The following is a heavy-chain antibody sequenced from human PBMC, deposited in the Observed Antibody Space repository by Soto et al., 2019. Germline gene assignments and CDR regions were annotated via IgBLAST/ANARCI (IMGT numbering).Heavy chain of an antibody. D-gene: IGHD2-2*01. J-gene: IGHJ6*02. CDR3: ARGRGVVVPAAYYYYYYGMDV. V-gene: IGHV4-59*12. CDR2: VSHSGNT. Sequence: SETLSLTCTVSGGSISRYSWTWIRQSPGKGLEWIAYVSHSGNTNVNPSLQSRVSVSVHTSMNQFSLKLRSVTAADTAVYYCARGRGVVVPAAYYYYYYGMDVWGQGTTVTVSS. CDR1: GGSISRYS.